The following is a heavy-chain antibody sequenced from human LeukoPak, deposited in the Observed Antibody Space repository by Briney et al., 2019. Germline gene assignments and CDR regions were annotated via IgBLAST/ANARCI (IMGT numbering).Heavy chain of an antibody. CDR1: GGSIRSYY. D-gene: IGHD4-17*01. CDR2: IYYSGST. J-gene: IGHJ4*02. V-gene: IGHV4-59*01. CDR3: ASHLNGDYFDY. Sequence: PSETLSLTCTVSGGSIRSYYWSWIRQPPGKGLEWIGYIYYSGSTNYNPSLKSRVTISVDTSKNHFSLKLSSVTAAHTAVYYCASHLNGDYFDYWGQGTLVPVSS.